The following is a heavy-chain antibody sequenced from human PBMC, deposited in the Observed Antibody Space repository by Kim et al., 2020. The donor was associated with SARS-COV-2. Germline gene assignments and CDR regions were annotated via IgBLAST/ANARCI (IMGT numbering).Heavy chain of an antibody. CDR3: AKDYYDSSGYYPSGYYYGMDV. Sequence: GGSLRLSCAASGFTFSSYGMHWVRQAPGKGLEWVAVIWYDGSNKYYADSVKGRFTISRDNSKNTLYLQMNSLRAEDTAVYYCAKDYYDSSGYYPSGYYYGMDVWGQGTTVTVSS. CDR1: GFTFSSYG. D-gene: IGHD3-22*01. CDR2: IWYDGSNK. V-gene: IGHV3-33*06. J-gene: IGHJ6*02.